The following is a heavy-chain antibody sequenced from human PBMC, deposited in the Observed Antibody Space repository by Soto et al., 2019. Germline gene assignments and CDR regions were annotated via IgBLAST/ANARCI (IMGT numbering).Heavy chain of an antibody. V-gene: IGHV4-39*01. J-gene: IGHJ4*02. Sequence: QLQLQESGPGLVKPSETLSLTCTVSGGSISSSSYYWGWIRQPPGKGLEWIGSIYYSGSTYYNPSLKSRVTISVDTSKNQFSLKLSSVTAADTAVYYCASQYYYDSSGETDYWGQGTLVTVSS. CDR2: IYYSGST. CDR3: ASQYYYDSSGETDY. D-gene: IGHD3-22*01. CDR1: GGSISSSSYY.